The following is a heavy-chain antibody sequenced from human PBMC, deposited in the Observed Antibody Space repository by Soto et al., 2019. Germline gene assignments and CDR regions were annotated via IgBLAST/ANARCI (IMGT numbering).Heavy chain of an antibody. Sequence: QVQLQESGPGLVKPSETLSLTCTVSGGSISSYYWSWIRQPPGKGLEWIGYVYDTGSTNYNPSLERRVTISVDTTKPQFSLKLSSVTAADTAVYYCASRYCGGDCRGTFDIWGQGTKVTVSS. CDR3: ASRYCGGDCRGTFDI. D-gene: IGHD2-21*02. CDR2: VYDTGST. CDR1: GGSISSYY. J-gene: IGHJ3*02. V-gene: IGHV4-59*01.